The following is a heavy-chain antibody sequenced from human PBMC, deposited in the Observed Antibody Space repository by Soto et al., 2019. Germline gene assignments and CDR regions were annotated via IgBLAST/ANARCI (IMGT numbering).Heavy chain of an antibody. CDR1: GYTFTGYY. Sequence: ASVKVSCKASGYTFTGYYMHWVRQAPGQGLEWMGWINPNSGGTNYAQKFQGRVTMTRDTSISTAYMELSRLRSDDTAVYYCARGGLGGYEGPVGWFDPWGQGTLVTVSS. CDR2: INPNSGGT. V-gene: IGHV1-2*02. CDR3: ARGGLGGYEGPVGWFDP. J-gene: IGHJ5*02. D-gene: IGHD5-12*01.